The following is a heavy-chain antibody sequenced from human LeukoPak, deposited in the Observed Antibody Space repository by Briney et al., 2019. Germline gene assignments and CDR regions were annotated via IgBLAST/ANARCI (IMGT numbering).Heavy chain of an antibody. D-gene: IGHD3-22*01. J-gene: IGHJ4*02. CDR1: GGSISSGGYS. CDR2: IYHSGST. V-gene: IGHV4-30-2*01. Sequence: SETLSLTCAVSGGSISSGGYSWSWIRQPPGKGLEWIGYIYHSGSTYYNPSLKSRVTISVDRSKNQFSLKLSSVTAADTAVYYCARGGVYYDSSGYLIDYWGQGTLVTVSS. CDR3: ARGGVYYDSSGYLIDY.